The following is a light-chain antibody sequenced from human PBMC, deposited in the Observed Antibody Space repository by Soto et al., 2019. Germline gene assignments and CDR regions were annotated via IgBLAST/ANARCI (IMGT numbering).Light chain of an antibody. Sequence: DIQMTQSPSTLSASVGDRVTIACRASQSLSGWLAWYQQKPGKAPKLLIYKASSLESGVPARFSGGGSGTEFTLIISSLQPDDSATYYCQHYNGYPITFGGGTKVEIK. CDR1: QSLSGW. V-gene: IGKV1-5*03. J-gene: IGKJ4*01. CDR3: QHYNGYPIT. CDR2: KAS.